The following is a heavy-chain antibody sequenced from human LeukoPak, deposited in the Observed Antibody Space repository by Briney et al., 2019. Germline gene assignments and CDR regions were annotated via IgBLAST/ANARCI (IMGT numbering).Heavy chain of an antibody. CDR3: ARGGDIVGANRRGSLAFDI. D-gene: IGHD1-26*01. CDR2: VNHSGST. Sequence: SETLSLTCAVYGGSFSGYYWSWIRQPPGKGLEWIGEVNHSGSTNYNPSLKSRVTISVDTSKNQFSLKLSSVTAADTAVYYCARGGDIVGANRRGSLAFDIWGQGTMVTVSS. V-gene: IGHV4-34*01. CDR1: GGSFSGYY. J-gene: IGHJ3*02.